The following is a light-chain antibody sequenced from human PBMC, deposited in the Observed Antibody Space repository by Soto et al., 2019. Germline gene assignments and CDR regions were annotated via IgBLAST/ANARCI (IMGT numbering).Light chain of an antibody. CDR3: QQYHTSVRT. CDR2: GAS. V-gene: IGKV3-20*01. Sequence: EIVLTQSPGTLSLSPGQRATLSCRASQSVNSYYLAWFQHKPGQPPRLLIYGASIRATGIPDRFSGSGSGTDFTLTISRLEPEDFAVYYCQQYHTSVRTFDQGTKVEIK. J-gene: IGKJ1*01. CDR1: QSVNSYY.